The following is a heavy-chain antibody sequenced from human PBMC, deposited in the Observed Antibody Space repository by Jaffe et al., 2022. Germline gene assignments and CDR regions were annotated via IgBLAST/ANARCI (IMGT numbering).Heavy chain of an antibody. V-gene: IGHV4-39*01. Sequence: QLQLQESGPGLVKPSETLSLTCTVSGGSISSSSYYWGWIRQPPGKGLEWIGSIYYSGSTYYNPSLKSRVTISVDTSKNQFSLKLSSVTAADTAVYYCAGPTITIFGVVISAWGQGTLVTVSS. CDR1: GGSISSSSYY. D-gene: IGHD3-3*01. CDR3: AGPTITIFGVVISA. CDR2: IYYSGST. J-gene: IGHJ5*02.